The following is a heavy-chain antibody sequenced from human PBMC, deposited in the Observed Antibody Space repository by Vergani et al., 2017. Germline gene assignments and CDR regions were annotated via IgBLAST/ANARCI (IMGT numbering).Heavy chain of an antibody. CDR2: ISYDGSNK. CDR3: TTERYMRQWLVLDAFDI. CDR1: GFTFSSYA. J-gene: IGHJ3*02. Sequence: QVQLVESGGGVVQPGRSLRLSCAASGFTFSSYAMHWVRQAPGKGLEWVAVISYDGSNKYYADSVKGRFTISRDNSKNTLYLQMNSLKTEDTAVYYCTTERYMRQWLVLDAFDIWGQGTMVTVSS. D-gene: IGHD6-19*01. V-gene: IGHV3-30-3*01.